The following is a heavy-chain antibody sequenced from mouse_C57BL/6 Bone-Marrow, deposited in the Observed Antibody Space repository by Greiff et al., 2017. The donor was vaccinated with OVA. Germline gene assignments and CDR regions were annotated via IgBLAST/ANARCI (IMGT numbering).Heavy chain of an antibody. CDR3: TRGYSNYYAMDY. CDR1: GYTFTDYE. J-gene: IGHJ4*01. CDR2: IDPETGGT. Sequence: VKLVESGAELVRPGASVTLSCKASGYTFTDYEMHWVKQTPVHGLEWIGAIDPETGGTAYNQKFKGKAILTADKSSSIAYMELRSLTSEDSAVYYCTRGYSNYYAMDYWGQGTSVTVSS. V-gene: IGHV1-15*01. D-gene: IGHD2-5*01.